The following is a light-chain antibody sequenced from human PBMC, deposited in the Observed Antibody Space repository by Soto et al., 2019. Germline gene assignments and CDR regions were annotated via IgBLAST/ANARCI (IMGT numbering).Light chain of an antibody. V-gene: IGKV1-5*01. CDR3: QQYNSYHT. J-gene: IGKJ2*01. CDR2: DAS. Sequence: DIQMTQSPSTLSASVGDRVTITCRASQSISSWLAWYQQKPGKAPKLLIYDASSLESGVPSRFSGSGSGTEFTLTSSSLQPDDFATYYCQQYNSYHTFGQGTKLEIK. CDR1: QSISSW.